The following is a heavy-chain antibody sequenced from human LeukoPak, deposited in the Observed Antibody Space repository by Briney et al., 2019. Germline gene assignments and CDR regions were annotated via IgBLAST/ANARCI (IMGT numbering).Heavy chain of an antibody. J-gene: IGHJ4*02. CDR1: VYTFTGYY. CDR2: INPNSGAT. D-gene: IGHD1-1*01. CDR3: ASGAGNWQTSKFVY. V-gene: IGHV1-2*02. Sequence: SVKVSCKASVYTFTGYYMHWVRQAPGQRLDWVGLINPNSGATNTAQNFQGTVTMTRETSISTAYMQLSRLRSHDTAVYSCASGAGNWQTSKFVYWGQGTLVSVSS.